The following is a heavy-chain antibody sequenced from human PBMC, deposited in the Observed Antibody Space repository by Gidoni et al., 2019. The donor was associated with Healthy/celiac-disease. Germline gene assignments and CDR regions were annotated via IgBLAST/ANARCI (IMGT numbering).Heavy chain of an antibody. Sequence: EVQLVESGGGLVQPGGSLKLSCAASGFTFSGSAMHWVRQASGKGLEWVGRIRSKANSYATAYAASVKGRFTISRDDSKNTAYLQMNSLKTEDTAVYYCTRDTAMVFGYWGQGTLVTVSS. V-gene: IGHV3-73*02. CDR3: TRDTAMVFGY. D-gene: IGHD5-18*01. CDR2: IRSKANSYAT. CDR1: GFTFSGSA. J-gene: IGHJ4*02.